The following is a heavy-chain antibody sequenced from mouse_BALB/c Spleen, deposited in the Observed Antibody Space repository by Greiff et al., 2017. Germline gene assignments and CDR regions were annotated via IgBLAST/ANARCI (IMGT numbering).Heavy chain of an antibody. D-gene: IGHD3-3*01. CDR3: ARGGLTGAWFAY. CDR1: GYTFTSYY. V-gene: IGHV1S56*01. CDR2: IYPGNVNT. J-gene: IGHJ3*01. Sequence: VQLQQSGPELVKPGASVRISCKASGYTFTSYYIHWVKQRPGQGLEWIGWIYPGNVNTKYNEKFKGKATLTADKSSSTAYMQLSSLTSEDSAVYFCARGGLTGAWFAYWGQGTLVTVSA.